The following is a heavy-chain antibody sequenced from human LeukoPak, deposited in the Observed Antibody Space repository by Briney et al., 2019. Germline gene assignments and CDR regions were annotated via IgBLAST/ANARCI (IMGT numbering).Heavy chain of an antibody. D-gene: IGHD3-22*01. J-gene: IGHJ4*02. CDR1: GFTFSDYY. V-gene: IGHV3-11*01. CDR2: ISFSGSST. CDR3: ARDRAYYYDSSGYYYFDH. Sequence: GGSLRLSCAASGFTFSDYYMSWIRQAPGKGLEWVSYISFSGSSTQYADSVKGRFTISRDNAKNSLYLQMNSLRDEDTAVYYCARDRAYYYDSSGYYYFDHWGQGTLVTVSS.